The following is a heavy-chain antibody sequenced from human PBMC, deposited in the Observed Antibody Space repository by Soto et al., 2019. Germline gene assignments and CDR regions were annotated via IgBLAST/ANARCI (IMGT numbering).Heavy chain of an antibody. J-gene: IGHJ4*02. V-gene: IGHV4-34*01. D-gene: IGHD3-22*01. Sequence: SETLSLTCAVYGGSFSGYYWSWIRQPPGKGLEWIGEINHSGSTNYNPSLKSRVTISVDTSKNQFSLKLSSVTAADTAVYYCASGLRDYYDSSGYYHLWGQGTLVTVSS. CDR2: INHSGST. CDR1: GGSFSGYY. CDR3: ASGLRDYYDSSGYYHL.